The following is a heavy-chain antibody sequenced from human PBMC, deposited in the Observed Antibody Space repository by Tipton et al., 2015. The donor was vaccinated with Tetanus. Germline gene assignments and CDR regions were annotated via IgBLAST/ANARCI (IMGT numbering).Heavy chain of an antibody. CDR2: INSDGSST. CDR3: ARDSSMAVADPILWY. V-gene: IGHV3-74*01. Sequence: SLRLSCAASGIAFSSYWMHWVRQAPGKGLAWVSRINSDGSSTSYADSVKGRFTISRDNAKNTLYLQMNSLRAEDTAVYYCARDSSMAVADPILWYWGQGTLVTVSP. J-gene: IGHJ4*02. D-gene: IGHD6-19*01. CDR1: GIAFSSYW.